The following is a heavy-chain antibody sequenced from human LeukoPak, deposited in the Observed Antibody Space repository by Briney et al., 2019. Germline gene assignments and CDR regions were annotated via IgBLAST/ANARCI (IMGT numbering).Heavy chain of an antibody. CDR1: GGPISSYY. CDR2: IYYSGST. J-gene: IGHJ5*02. CDR3: ARHPIVGAIGGWFDP. Sequence: SETLSLTCTVSGGPISSYYWSWIRQPPGKGLEWIGYIYYSGSTNYNPSLKSRVTISVDTSKNQFSLKLSSVTAADTAVYYCARHPIVGAIGGWFDPWGQGTLVTVSS. V-gene: IGHV4-59*08. D-gene: IGHD1-26*01.